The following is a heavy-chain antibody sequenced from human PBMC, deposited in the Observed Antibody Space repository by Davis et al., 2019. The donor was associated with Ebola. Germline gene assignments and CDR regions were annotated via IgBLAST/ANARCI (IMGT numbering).Heavy chain of an antibody. J-gene: IGHJ5*02. V-gene: IGHV3-21*01. D-gene: IGHD4-17*01. CDR2: ISSSSGYI. CDR3: VRGTSTVKTAKGWFDP. CDR1: GITFSSHS. Sequence: GESLKISCAASGITFSSHSRNWVRQASGKGLEWVSSISSSSGYIYYADSVEGRFTISRDNAKNSLYLQMNSLRDEDTAVYYCVRGTSTVKTAKGWFDPWGQGTLVTVSS.